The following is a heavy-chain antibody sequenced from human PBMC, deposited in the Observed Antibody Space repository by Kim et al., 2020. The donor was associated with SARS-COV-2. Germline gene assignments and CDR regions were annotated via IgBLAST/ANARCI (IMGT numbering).Heavy chain of an antibody. J-gene: IGHJ6*02. CDR3: AREASSGYYLGHYYYYGMDV. D-gene: IGHD3-22*01. Sequence: SETLSLTCTVSGGSISSGGYYWSWIRQHPGKGLEWIGYIYYSGSTYYNPSLKSRVTISVDTSKNQFSLKLSSVTAADTAVYYCAREASSGYYLGHYYYYGMDVWGQGTTVTVSS. V-gene: IGHV4-31*03. CDR1: GGSISSGGYY. CDR2: IYYSGST.